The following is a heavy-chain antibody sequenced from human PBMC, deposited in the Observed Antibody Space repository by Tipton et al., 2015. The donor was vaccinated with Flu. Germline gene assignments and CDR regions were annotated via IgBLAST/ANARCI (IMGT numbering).Heavy chain of an antibody. CDR1: GYSISSNYY. CDR2: IYHSGTT. Sequence: TLSLTRAVSGYSISSNYYWGWIRQPPGKGLEWIGTIYHSGTTYYNPSLKSRLTMSVDTSNNQFSLKLNSVTAADTAVYYCARHTGDSVRGVVDYWGQGTLVTVSS. CDR3: ARHTGDSVRGVVDY. V-gene: IGHV4-38-2*01. J-gene: IGHJ4*02. D-gene: IGHD3-10*02.